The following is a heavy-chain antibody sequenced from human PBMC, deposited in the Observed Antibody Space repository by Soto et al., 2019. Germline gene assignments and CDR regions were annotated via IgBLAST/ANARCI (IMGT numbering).Heavy chain of an antibody. D-gene: IGHD1-20*01. Sequence: SETLSLTCTVSGGSVSSGSYYWSWIRQPPGKGLEWIGYIYYSGSTNYNPSLKSRVTISVDTSKNQFSLKLSSVTAADTAVYYCARDRRNWNHAFWGQGTLVTVSS. CDR3: ARDRRNWNHAF. J-gene: IGHJ4*02. V-gene: IGHV4-61*01. CDR2: IYYSGST. CDR1: GGSVSSGSYY.